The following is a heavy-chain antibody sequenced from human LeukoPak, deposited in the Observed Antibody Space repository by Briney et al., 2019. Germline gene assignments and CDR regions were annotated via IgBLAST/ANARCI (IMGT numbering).Heavy chain of an antibody. Sequence: SVKVSCKASGGTFSSYAISWLRQAPGQGLEWMGRIIPIFGKANYAQKFQGRVTITTDESTSTAYMELSSLRSEDTAVYYCARDFANYYDSSRLDYWGQGTLVTVSS. V-gene: IGHV1-69*05. D-gene: IGHD3-22*01. CDR1: GGTFSSYA. CDR3: ARDFANYYDSSRLDY. CDR2: IIPIFGKA. J-gene: IGHJ4*02.